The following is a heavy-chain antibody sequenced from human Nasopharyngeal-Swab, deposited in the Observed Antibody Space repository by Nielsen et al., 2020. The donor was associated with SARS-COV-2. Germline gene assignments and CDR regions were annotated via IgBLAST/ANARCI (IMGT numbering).Heavy chain of an antibody. D-gene: IGHD2/OR15-2a*01. V-gene: IGHV3-23*01. J-gene: IGHJ4*02. Sequence: GESLKISCLSSGYSFRTYGMSWVRQAPGKGLEWVAAIVGSGDISGSGGNTYYADSVKGRFTISRDNSKNTLSLQMNSLRAEDTAVYYCAKDLRGPYFFWGQGTLVTVSS. CDR2: IVGSGDISGSGGNT. CDR1: GYSFRTYG. CDR3: AKDLRGPYFF.